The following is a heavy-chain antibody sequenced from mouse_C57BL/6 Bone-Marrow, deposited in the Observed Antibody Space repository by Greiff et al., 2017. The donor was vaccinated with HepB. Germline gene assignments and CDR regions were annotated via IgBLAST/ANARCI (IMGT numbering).Heavy chain of an antibody. V-gene: IGHV5-12*01. CDR1: GFTFSDYY. CDR3: ARRGYYGFAY. CDR2: ISNGGGST. D-gene: IGHD2-3*01. J-gene: IGHJ3*01. Sequence: VQLKESGGGLVQPGGSLKLSCAASGFTFSDYYMYWVRQTPEKRLEWVAYISNGGGSTYYPDTVKGRFTISRDNAKNTLYLQMSRLKSEDTAMYYCARRGYYGFAYWGQGTLVTVSA.